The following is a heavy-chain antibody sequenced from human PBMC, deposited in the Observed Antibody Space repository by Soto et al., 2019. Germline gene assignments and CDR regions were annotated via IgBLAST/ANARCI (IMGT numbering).Heavy chain of an antibody. Sequence: PSETLSLTCTVSGGSISSGGYYWSWIRQHPGKGLEWIGFIYYFGSTYYNTSLESRVTISVDPSKNQFSLKLSSVTAADTAVYYCARHHFYCTGGSCYLQAYHYYGLDVWGQGTTVTVSS. CDR1: GGSISSGGYY. J-gene: IGHJ6*02. D-gene: IGHD2-15*01. CDR3: ARHHFYCTGGSCYLQAYHYYGLDV. CDR2: IYYFGST. V-gene: IGHV4-39*01.